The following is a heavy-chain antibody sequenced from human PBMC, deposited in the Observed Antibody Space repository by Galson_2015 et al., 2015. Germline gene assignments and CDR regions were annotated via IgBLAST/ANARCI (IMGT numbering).Heavy chain of an antibody. Sequence: ETLSLTCAVYGGSFSGYYWSWIRQPPGKGLEWIGEINHSGSTNYNPSLKSRVTISVDTSKNQFSLKLSSVTAADTAVYYCARGPHWDPGYLDYWGQGTLVTVSS. V-gene: IGHV4-34*01. J-gene: IGHJ4*02. CDR2: INHSGST. CDR1: GGSFSGYY. D-gene: IGHD1-26*01. CDR3: ARGPHWDPGYLDY.